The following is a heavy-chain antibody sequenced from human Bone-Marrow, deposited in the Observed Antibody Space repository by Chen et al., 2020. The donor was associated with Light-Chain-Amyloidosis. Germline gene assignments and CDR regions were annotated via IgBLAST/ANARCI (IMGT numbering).Heavy chain of an antibody. V-gene: IGHV5-51*01. Sequence: EVQLEQSGPEVKKPGESLKISCKGSGYTFPHYWIGWVRQMPGKGLAWMGVIYPDDSDARYSPSFEGQVTISADKSITTAYLQWRSLKASDTAMYYCARRRDGYNFDYWGQGTLVTVSS. CDR3: ARRRDGYNFDY. CDR1: GYTFPHYW. CDR2: IYPDDSDA. D-gene: IGHD5-12*01. J-gene: IGHJ4*02.